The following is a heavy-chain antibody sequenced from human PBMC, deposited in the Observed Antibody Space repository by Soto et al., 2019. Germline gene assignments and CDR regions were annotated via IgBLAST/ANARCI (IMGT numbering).Heavy chain of an antibody. Sequence: QLQLQESGPGLVKPSETLSLTCTVSGGSISSSSYYWGWIRQPPGKGLEWIGSIYYSGSTYYNPSLKSRVTISVDTSKNQFSLKLSSVTAADTAVYYCARRPTREYYYGSGSYPKGDDYWGQGTLVTVSS. CDR2: IYYSGST. V-gene: IGHV4-39*01. CDR3: ARRPTREYYYGSGSYPKGDDY. D-gene: IGHD3-10*01. J-gene: IGHJ4*02. CDR1: GGSISSSSYY.